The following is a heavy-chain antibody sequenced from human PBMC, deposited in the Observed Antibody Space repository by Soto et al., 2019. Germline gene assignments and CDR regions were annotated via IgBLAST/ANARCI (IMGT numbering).Heavy chain of an antibody. V-gene: IGHV4-34*01. CDR2: INHSGST. J-gene: IGHJ4*02. Sequence: SETLSLTCAVSGGSISSGGYSWTWIRQPPGTGLEWIGEINHSGSTNYNPSLKSRVTISVDTSKNQFSLKLSSVTAADTAVYYCARGPQRFDYWGQGTLVTVSS. CDR1: GGSISSGGYS. D-gene: IGHD6-25*01. CDR3: ARGPQRFDY.